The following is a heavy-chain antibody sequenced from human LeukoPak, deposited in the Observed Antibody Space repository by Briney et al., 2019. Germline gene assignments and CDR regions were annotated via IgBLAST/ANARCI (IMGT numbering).Heavy chain of an antibody. CDR2: IYYSGST. V-gene: IGHV4-30-4*08. Sequence: SQTLSLTCTVSGGSISSGDYYWRWVRQPPGKGREWIGYIYYSGSTYYNPSLKSRVTISVDTSKNQFSLKLSSVTAADTAVYYCARVGSSGSQRGFDYWGQGTLVTVSS. CDR1: GGSISSGDYY. CDR3: ARVGSSGSQRGFDY. J-gene: IGHJ4*02. D-gene: IGHD6-19*01.